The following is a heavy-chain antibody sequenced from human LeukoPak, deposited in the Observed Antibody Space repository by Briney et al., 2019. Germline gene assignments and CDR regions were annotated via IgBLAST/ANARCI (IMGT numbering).Heavy chain of an antibody. Sequence: PGGSLRLSCAASGFTFSTYAMNWVRQAPGKGLEWVSAISGSGGSTYYADSVKGRFTISRDNSKNTLSLQMNSLRADDTAVYYCVKSGGLDYGDYGDYFDYWGQGTLVTVSS. CDR3: VKSGGLDYGDYGDYFDY. CDR2: ISGSGGST. D-gene: IGHD4-17*01. CDR1: GFTFSTYA. V-gene: IGHV3-23*01. J-gene: IGHJ4*02.